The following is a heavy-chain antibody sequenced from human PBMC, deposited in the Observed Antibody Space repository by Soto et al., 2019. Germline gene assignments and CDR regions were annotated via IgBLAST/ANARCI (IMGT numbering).Heavy chain of an antibody. J-gene: IGHJ6*03. CDR3: ARESGGATATLDYYYFYMDV. Sequence: QVQLVQSGAEVRKPGASVTVSCRSSGDSFNDYYIHWVRQAPGQGLEWMGWINPNSGVTKYAQKFRGLVRLTRGTAIRTVYVPLGRLRSDDTAVYYCARESGGATATLDYYYFYMDVWGTGTTVTVSS. D-gene: IGHD5-12*01. CDR2: INPNSGVT. CDR1: GDSFNDYY. V-gene: IGHV1-2*04.